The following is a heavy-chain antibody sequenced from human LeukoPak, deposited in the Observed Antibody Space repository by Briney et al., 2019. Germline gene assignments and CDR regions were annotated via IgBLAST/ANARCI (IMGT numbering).Heavy chain of an antibody. CDR2: IQQDGSGE. CDR1: GLPFSTFW. CDR3: AKSVGATTQRGYFDY. D-gene: IGHD1-26*01. V-gene: IGHV3-7*01. J-gene: IGHJ4*02. Sequence: GGSLRLSCEASGLPFSTFWMIWVRQPPGKGLEWVAKIQQDGSGEQYVDSVKGRFTISRDNAKNSLYLQMNSLRAEDTAVYYCAKSVGATTQRGYFDYWGQGTLVTVSS.